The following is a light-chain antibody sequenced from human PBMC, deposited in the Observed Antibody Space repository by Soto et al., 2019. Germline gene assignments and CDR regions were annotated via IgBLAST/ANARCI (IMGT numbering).Light chain of an antibody. CDR2: DAS. J-gene: IGKJ5*01. CDR1: QGIRSW. V-gene: IGKV1D-12*01. Sequence: DIQMTQSPSSVSASVGDRVTITCRASQGIRSWLAWYQQKPGKAPKLLIYDASSLQSGVPSRFSGSGSGTDFTLTISSLQPEDCATYYCQQANSFPITFGPGTRLEIK. CDR3: QQANSFPIT.